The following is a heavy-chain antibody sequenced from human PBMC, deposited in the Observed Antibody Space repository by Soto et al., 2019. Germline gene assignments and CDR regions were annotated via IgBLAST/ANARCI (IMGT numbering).Heavy chain of an antibody. Sequence: PSDTLSLTCAVSGVSIHNSHSFWGWIRQPPGEGLEFIGSVYHSGGSYYNPSLKGRVTISVDTSNNQISLRVNSVTAADTAVYYCGRVVEGATRHTDSDSWGQGMLVTVSS. J-gene: IGHJ5*02. D-gene: IGHD2-15*01. CDR2: VYHSGGS. V-gene: IGHV4-39*02. CDR1: GVSIHNSHSF. CDR3: GRVVEGATRHTDSDS.